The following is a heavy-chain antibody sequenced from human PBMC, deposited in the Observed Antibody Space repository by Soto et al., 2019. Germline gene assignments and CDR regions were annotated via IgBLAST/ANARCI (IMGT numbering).Heavy chain of an antibody. CDR3: AKSAGLQSTIVTTVDY. V-gene: IGHV3-23*01. CDR1: GFTFSNYA. D-gene: IGHD3-22*01. Sequence: GGSLRLSCAASGFTFSNYAMSWVRQAPGKGLDWVSAISGSGKTTYYADSVQGRFTISRDNSKSTLYLQMTSLRAEDTAVYYCAKSAGLQSTIVTTVDYWGQGTLVTVSS. J-gene: IGHJ4*02. CDR2: ISGSGKTT.